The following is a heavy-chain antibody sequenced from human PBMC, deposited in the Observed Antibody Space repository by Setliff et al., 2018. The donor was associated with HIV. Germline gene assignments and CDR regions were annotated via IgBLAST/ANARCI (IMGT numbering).Heavy chain of an antibody. D-gene: IGHD3-22*01. CDR3: ARQGRGGDYYDSSGYYASI. Sequence: GESLKISCKGSGYSFTNYWIGWVRQMPGKGLEWMGIIYPDDSTTRYSPSFQGQVTISADKSISTAYLQWSSLKASDTAMYYCARQGRGGDYYDSSGYYASIWGQGTMVTVSS. CDR1: GYSFTNYW. CDR2: IYPDDSTT. V-gene: IGHV5-51*01. J-gene: IGHJ3*02.